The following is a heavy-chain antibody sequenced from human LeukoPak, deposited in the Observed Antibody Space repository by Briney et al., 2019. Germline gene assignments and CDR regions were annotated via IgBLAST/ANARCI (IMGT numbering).Heavy chain of an antibody. CDR2: ISGSGGST. J-gene: IGHJ4*02. V-gene: IGHV3-23*01. D-gene: IGHD5-18*01. CDR1: GFTFSSYA. CDR3: AKDSGWIQFID. Sequence: GGSLRLSCAASGFTFSSYAMSWVRQAPGTGLEGVSAISGSGGSTYYEDSVKGRFTISRDNSKNTVYLQMNSLRGEDTGVYCCAKDSGWIQFIDWGQGTLVTVSS.